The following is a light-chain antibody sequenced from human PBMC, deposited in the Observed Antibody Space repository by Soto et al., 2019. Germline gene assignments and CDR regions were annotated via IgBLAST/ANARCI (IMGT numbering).Light chain of an antibody. CDR3: SSYTSSSTYV. Sequence: ALTQPASVSGSPGQSITISCTGTSSDVGGYKYVSWYQQHPGKAPKLMIYEVSNRPSGVSNRFSGSKSGNTASLTISGLQSEDEADYYCSSYTSSSTYVFGTGTKVTVL. J-gene: IGLJ1*01. CDR1: SSDVGGYKY. V-gene: IGLV2-14*01. CDR2: EVS.